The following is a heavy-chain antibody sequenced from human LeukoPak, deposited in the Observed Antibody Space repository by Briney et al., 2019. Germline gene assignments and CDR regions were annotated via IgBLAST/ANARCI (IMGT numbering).Heavy chain of an antibody. CDR2: INRSGST. V-gene: IGHV4-34*01. CDR1: GGSFSGYY. D-gene: IGHD3-16*01. CDR3: ARAPVWAYGMDV. J-gene: IGHJ6*02. Sequence: SETLSLTCAVYGGSFSGYYWSWIRQPPGKGLEWIGEINRSGSTNYNPSLKSRVTISVDTSKNQFSLKLSSVTAADTAVYYCARAPVWAYGMDVWGQGTTVTVSS.